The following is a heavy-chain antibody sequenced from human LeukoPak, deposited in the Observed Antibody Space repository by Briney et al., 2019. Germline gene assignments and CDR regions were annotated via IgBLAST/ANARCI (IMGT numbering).Heavy chain of an antibody. D-gene: IGHD2-2*01. CDR3: ARANFLYCSSTTCLFDY. Sequence: RWASVKVSCKASGYTFTDYYMHWVRQAPGQGFEWMGWINPNDGDTNYAQKFQGRVTMTRDTSISTAHMEVSRLRSDETAVYYCARANFLYCSSTTCLFDYWGQGTLVTVSS. V-gene: IGHV1-2*02. J-gene: IGHJ4*02. CDR1: GYTFTDYY. CDR2: INPNDGDT.